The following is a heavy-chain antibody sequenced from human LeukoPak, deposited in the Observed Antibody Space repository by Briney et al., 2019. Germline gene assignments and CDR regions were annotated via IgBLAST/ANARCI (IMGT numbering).Heavy chain of an antibody. CDR2: INHSGST. V-gene: IGHV4-34*01. J-gene: IGHJ5*02. D-gene: IGHD3-10*01. Sequence: SETLSLTCAVYGGSFSGYYWSWIRQPPGKGLGWIGEINHSGSTNYNPSLKSRVTISVDTSKNQFSLKLSSVTAADTAIYYCARELWFGELLEGWFDPWGQGTLVTVSS. CDR1: GGSFSGYY. CDR3: ARELWFGELLEGWFDP.